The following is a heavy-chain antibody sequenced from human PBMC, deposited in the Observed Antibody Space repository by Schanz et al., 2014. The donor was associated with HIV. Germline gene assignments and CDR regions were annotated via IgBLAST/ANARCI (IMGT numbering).Heavy chain of an antibody. CDR3: AKGWRGYSISSWVDY. Sequence: VQLVESGGGLLQPGGSLRLSCAASGFSFSTYGIHWVRQAPGKGLEWVTLISYDGINKYYADSVKGRFTISRDNSKNTLYLQINSLRIDDTAVYYCAKGWRGYSISSWVDYWGQGSLVTVSS. J-gene: IGHJ4*02. D-gene: IGHD6-6*01. CDR2: ISYDGINK. CDR1: GFSFSTYG. V-gene: IGHV3-30*18.